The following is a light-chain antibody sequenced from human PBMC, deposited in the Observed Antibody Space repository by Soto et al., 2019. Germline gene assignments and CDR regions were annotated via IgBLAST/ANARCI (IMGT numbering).Light chain of an antibody. J-gene: IGLJ2*01. CDR1: SSDVGSYNL. CDR3: CSYAGSSSVV. V-gene: IGLV2-23*01. CDR2: EGS. Sequence: QSALTQPASVSGSPGQSITISCTGTSSDVGSYNLVSWYQQHPGKAPKLMIYEGSKRPSGVSNRFSGSKSGNTASLTISGLQAEDEAYDYCCSYAGSSSVVFGGGTKLTVL.